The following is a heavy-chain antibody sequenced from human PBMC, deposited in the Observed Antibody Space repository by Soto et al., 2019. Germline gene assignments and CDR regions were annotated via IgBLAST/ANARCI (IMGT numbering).Heavy chain of an antibody. CDR3: SAVTSYYYYYMDV. D-gene: IGHD4-17*01. Sequence: ASVKVSCKASGYTFTSYAMHWVRQAPGQRLEWMGWINAGNGNTKYSQKFQGRVNITRDTSASTAYMELSSLRSEDTAVYYCSAVTSYYYYYMDVWGKGTTVTVSS. J-gene: IGHJ6*03. CDR1: GYTFTSYA. V-gene: IGHV1-3*01. CDR2: INAGNGNT.